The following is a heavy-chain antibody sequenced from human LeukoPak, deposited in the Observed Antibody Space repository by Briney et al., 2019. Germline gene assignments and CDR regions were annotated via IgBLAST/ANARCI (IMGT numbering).Heavy chain of an antibody. Sequence: SETLSLTCTVSGGSISSSSYYWGWIRQPPGKGLEWIGSIYYSGSTYYDPSLKSRVTISVDTSKNQFSLKLSSVTAADTAVYYCARIELDTSYYFDYWGQGTLVTVSS. J-gene: IGHJ4*02. D-gene: IGHD1-1*01. CDR3: ARIELDTSYYFDY. CDR2: IYYSGST. CDR1: GGSISSSSYY. V-gene: IGHV4-39*01.